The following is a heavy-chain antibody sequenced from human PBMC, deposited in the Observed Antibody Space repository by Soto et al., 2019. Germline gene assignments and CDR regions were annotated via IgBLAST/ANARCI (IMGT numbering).Heavy chain of an antibody. CDR2: ITASGGTT. CDR3: VRGIYPSSAGGPFDL. V-gene: IGHV3-23*01. J-gene: IGHJ4*02. D-gene: IGHD5-12*01. Sequence: EVQLLESGGDLVRPGESLRLSCTASGFILSNYAVTWVRRTPGQGLEWVSAITASGGTTYYADSVKGRFTISRDNSRDNLFLHMSSLRADDTALYYCVRGIYPSSAGGPFDLWGQGTLVTVSS. CDR1: GFILSNYA.